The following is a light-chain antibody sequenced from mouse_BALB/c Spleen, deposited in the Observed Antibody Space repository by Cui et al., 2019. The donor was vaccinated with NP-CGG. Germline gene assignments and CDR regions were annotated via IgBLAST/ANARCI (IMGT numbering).Light chain of an antibody. J-gene: IGLJ1*01. CDR3: VLWYSNHLV. V-gene: IGLV1*01. Sequence: QPVVTHESALTKSPGETVTLPCRSRTGAATTRNYANWVQEKPDHLFTGLIGGTNNRAPGVHARFSGSLIGDKAALTITGAQTEDEAIYFCVLWYSNHLVFDGGTKLTV. CDR2: GTN. CDR1: TGAATTRNY.